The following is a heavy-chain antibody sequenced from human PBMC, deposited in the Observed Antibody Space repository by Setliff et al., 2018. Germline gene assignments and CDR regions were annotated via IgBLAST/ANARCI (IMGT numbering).Heavy chain of an antibody. D-gene: IGHD2-8*01. V-gene: IGHV1-18*01. CDR1: GYTFSNYG. J-gene: IGHJ5*02. Sequence: ASVKVSCKASGYTFSNYGVTWVRQAPGQGLEWMGWVTIYNGNTKYAQNLQGRLTLTTDISTSTAYVELGSLTTDDTAVYYCARLVRYCTQRACQRTQDADLWGQGTRVTVSS. CDR2: VTIYNGNT. CDR3: ARLVRYCTQRACQRTQDADL.